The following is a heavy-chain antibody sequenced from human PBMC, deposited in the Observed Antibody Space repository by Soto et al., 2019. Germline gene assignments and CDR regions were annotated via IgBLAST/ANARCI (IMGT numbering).Heavy chain of an antibody. CDR2: IYPGDSDT. Sequence: PGESLKISCKGSGYSFTSYWIGWVRQMPGKGLEWMGVIYPGDSDTRYSPSFQGQVTISADKSISTAYLQWSSLKASDTAMYYCARTYYDFWSGYYSDYWGQGTLVTVSS. D-gene: IGHD3-3*01. V-gene: IGHV5-51*01. CDR3: ARTYYDFWSGYYSDY. CDR1: GYSFTSYW. J-gene: IGHJ4*02.